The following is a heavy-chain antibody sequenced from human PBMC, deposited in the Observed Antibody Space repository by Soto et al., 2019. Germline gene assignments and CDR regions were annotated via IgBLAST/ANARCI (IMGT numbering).Heavy chain of an antibody. CDR2: ISYSGNT. CDR1: GGSISSSNHF. V-gene: IGHV4-39*01. D-gene: IGHD2-2*01. Sequence: SETLSLTCTVSGGSISSSNHFWGWIRQPPGKGLDWIGSISYSGNTYYNPSLKSRVTISEDTSKNQFSLKLSSVTAADTAVYYCARRSGVYCSSTSCSSTFDYWGQGTLVTSPQ. J-gene: IGHJ4*02. CDR3: ARRSGVYCSSTSCSSTFDY.